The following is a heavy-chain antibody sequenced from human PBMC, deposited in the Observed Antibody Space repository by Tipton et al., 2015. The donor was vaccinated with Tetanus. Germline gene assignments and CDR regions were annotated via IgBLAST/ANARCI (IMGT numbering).Heavy chain of an antibody. J-gene: IGHJ4*02. CDR3: ARDHTFTVSHSRGGLDS. CDR1: GFSFSSYG. CDR2: IWNDANNK. V-gene: IGHV3-33*01. D-gene: IGHD3-10*01. Sequence: SGFSFSSYGMHWVRQAPGKGLEWVAIIWNDANNKYYAESVKGRFTISRDNSKNTLYLQMDSLRDEDTAVYYSARDHTFTVSHSRGGLDSWGQGTLVAVSS.